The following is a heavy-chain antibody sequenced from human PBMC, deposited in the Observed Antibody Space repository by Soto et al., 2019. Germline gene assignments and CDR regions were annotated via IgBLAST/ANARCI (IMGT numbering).Heavy chain of an antibody. V-gene: IGHV3-33*01. J-gene: IGHJ4*02. CDR1: GFTFSSYG. Sequence: PGGSLRLSCAASGFTFSSYGMHWVRQAPGKGLEWVAVIGYDGSNKYYADSVKGRFTISRDNSKNTLYLQMNSLRAEDTAVYHCARGGSYYPSHYFDYWGQGTLVTVSS. CDR2: IGYDGSNK. CDR3: ARGGSYYPSHYFDY. D-gene: IGHD2-21*01.